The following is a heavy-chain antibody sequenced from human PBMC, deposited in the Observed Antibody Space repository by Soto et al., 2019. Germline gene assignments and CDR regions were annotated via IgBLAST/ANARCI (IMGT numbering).Heavy chain of an antibody. J-gene: IGHJ6*04. CDR2: SIPIFGTA. D-gene: IGHD6-6*01. CDR3: AVGYSSSPVDGYGMDV. Sequence: QVQLVQSGAEVKKPGSSVKVSCKASGGTFSSYAIRWVRQAPGQGLELMGGSIPIFGTANYAQKFQGRVTITADESTSTAYLELSSLRSVDTAVYYCAVGYSSSPVDGYGMDVWGEWTTVTVSS. CDR1: GGTFSSYA. V-gene: IGHV1-69*01.